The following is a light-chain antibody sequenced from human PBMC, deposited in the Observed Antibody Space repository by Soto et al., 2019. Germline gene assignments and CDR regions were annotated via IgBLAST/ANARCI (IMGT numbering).Light chain of an antibody. CDR1: SGSVSTNYY. J-gene: IGLJ3*02. CDR2: STN. Sequence: QAVVTQEPSFSVSPGGTVTLTCGFSSGSVSTNYYPTWYQQTPGLPPRTLIYSTNIRSSGVPDRFSGSILGNKAALTISGAQSDDECDYYCVLSLGSGLGVFGGGTKLTVL. CDR3: VLSLGSGLGV. V-gene: IGLV8-61*01.